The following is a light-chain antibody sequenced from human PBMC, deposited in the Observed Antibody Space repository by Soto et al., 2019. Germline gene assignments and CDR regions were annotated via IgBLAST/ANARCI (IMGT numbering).Light chain of an antibody. J-gene: IGKJ1*01. CDR1: QSLLHSNGYNY. CDR3: MQPLQSWT. V-gene: IGKV2-28*01. Sequence: DSLMTQSPLSLPVTPGEPASVSCRSSQSLLHSNGYNYLDWYLQKPGQSPQLLIYLGSNRASGVPDRFSGSGSGTDFTLKISRVDAEDVGVYYCMQPLQSWTFGQGTKVDI. CDR2: LGS.